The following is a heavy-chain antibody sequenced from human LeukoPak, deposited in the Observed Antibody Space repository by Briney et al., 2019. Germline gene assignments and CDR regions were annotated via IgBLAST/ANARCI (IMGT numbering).Heavy chain of an antibody. V-gene: IGHV1-18*01. CDR2: ISAYNGNT. CDR3: ARDATYGVGKFDP. D-gene: IGHD3-10*01. CDR1: GYTFPSYG. Sequence: ASVKVSCKASGYTFPSYGIAWVRQPPAQGRECTGWISAYNGNTNYAQKLQGRVTMTTDTSTSTAYMELRSLRSDDTAVYYCARDATYGVGKFDPWGQGTLVTVSS. J-gene: IGHJ5*02.